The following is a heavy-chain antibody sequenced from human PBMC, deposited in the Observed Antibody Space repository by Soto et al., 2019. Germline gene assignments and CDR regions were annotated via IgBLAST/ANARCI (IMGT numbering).Heavy chain of an antibody. Sequence: EVQLVESGGGLVQPGGSLRLSCAASGFIFDTYWMSWVRQAAGKGLQWVASMNEDGSDIYYVDSVKGRFTISRDNAKNSVFLQMNSLRAEDTALYYCARGYSGEDYWGQGTLVTVSS. CDR2: MNEDGSDI. J-gene: IGHJ4*02. CDR3: ARGYSGEDY. D-gene: IGHD6-25*01. V-gene: IGHV3-7*01. CDR1: GFIFDTYW.